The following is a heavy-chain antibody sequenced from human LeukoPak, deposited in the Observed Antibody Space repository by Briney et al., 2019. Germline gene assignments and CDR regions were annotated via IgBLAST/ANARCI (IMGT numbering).Heavy chain of an antibody. D-gene: IGHD1-14*01. J-gene: IGHJ4*02. CDR1: GYTFTSYG. CDR3: ARYPPGPEDY. CDR2: ISAYNGNT. V-gene: IGHV1-18*01. Sequence: ASVKVSCKASGYTFTSYGISWVRQAPGQGLEWMGWISAYNGNTNYAQKFQGRVTITADKSTSTAYMELSSLRSEDTAVYYCARYPPGPEDYWGQGTLVTVSS.